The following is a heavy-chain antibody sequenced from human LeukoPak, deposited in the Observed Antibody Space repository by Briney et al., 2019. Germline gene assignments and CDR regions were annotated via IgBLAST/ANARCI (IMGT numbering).Heavy chain of an antibody. CDR1: GFTFSSYG. V-gene: IGHV3-33*01. J-gene: IGHJ6*03. CDR2: IWYDGSNK. CDR3: ARDASGSYYYYYYYYMDV. D-gene: IGHD1-26*01. Sequence: GGSLRLSCAASGFTFSSYGMHWVRRAPGKGLEWVAVIWYDGSNKYYADSVKGRFTISRDNSKNTLYLQMNSLRAEDTAVYYCARDASGSYYYYYYYYMDVWGKGTTVTVSS.